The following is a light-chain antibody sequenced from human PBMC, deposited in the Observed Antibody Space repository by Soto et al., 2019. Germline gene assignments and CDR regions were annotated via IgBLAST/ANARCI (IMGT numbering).Light chain of an antibody. CDR1: QTISSW. V-gene: IGKV1-5*03. CDR2: KAS. J-gene: IGKJ1*01. Sequence: DIQMTQSPSTLSGSVGDRVTITCRASQTISSWLAWYQQKPGKAPKLLIYKASTLKSGVPSRFSGSGSGTEFTLTISSLQPDDFATYYCQHYNSYPWTFDQGTKVDI. CDR3: QHYNSYPWT.